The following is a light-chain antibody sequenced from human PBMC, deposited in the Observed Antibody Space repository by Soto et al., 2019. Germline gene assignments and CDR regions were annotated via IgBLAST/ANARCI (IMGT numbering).Light chain of an antibody. CDR3: QSYDSSLSGFYV. Sequence: QSVLTQPPSVSGAPGQRVTISCTGSSSNIGAGYDVHWYQQLPGTAPKLLIYGNSNRPSRVPDRFSGSKSGTSASLAITGLQAEDEADYYCQSYDSSLSGFYVFGTGTNVTVL. CDR2: GNS. J-gene: IGLJ1*01. V-gene: IGLV1-40*01. CDR1: SSNIGAGYD.